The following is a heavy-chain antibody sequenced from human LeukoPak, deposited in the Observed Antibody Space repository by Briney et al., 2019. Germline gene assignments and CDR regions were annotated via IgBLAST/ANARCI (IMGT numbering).Heavy chain of an antibody. Sequence: SVKVSCKASGYTFTSYGISWVRQAPGQGLEWMGGIIPNFGTTNYAQKFQGRVTITADETTSTAYMEMSSLRSEDTAVYYCARGRSSGYYEFDYWGRGTLVTVS. J-gene: IGHJ4*02. CDR2: IIPNFGTT. V-gene: IGHV1-69*13. CDR1: GYTFTSYG. D-gene: IGHD3-22*01. CDR3: ARGRSSGYYEFDY.